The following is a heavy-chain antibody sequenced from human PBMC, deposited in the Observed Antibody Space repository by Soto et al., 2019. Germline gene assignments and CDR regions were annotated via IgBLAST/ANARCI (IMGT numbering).Heavy chain of an antibody. Sequence: SETLSLTCTVSGGSVSSDTHYWSWIRQPPGKRLEWIGFIYSSGGTNYNPSLKSRVTMSVDTSKNQFSLKLRSVIVADTAVYHCARFVRSYSGTTCYTRADVWGQGTTVTVSS. J-gene: IGHJ6*02. CDR2: IYSSGGT. CDR3: ARFVRSYSGTTCYTRADV. CDR1: GGSVSSDTHY. D-gene: IGHD2-2*02. V-gene: IGHV4-61*01.